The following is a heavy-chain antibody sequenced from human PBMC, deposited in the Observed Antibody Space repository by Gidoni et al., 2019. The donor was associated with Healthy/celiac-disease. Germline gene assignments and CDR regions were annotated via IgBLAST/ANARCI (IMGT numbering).Heavy chain of an antibody. V-gene: IGHV6-1*01. D-gene: IGHD3-22*01. CDR3: ARNTMIVVVYSADAFDI. CDR2: TYYRSKWYN. CDR1: GDSVSSHSAP. J-gene: IGHJ3*02. Sequence: QVQLQQSGPGLVKPSQTLSLPCSISGDSVSSHSAPWNWIRQSPSRGLEWLGRTYYRSKWYNDYAVSVKSRITINPDTSKNQFSLQLNSVTPEDTAVYYCARNTMIVVVYSADAFDIWGQGTMVTVSS.